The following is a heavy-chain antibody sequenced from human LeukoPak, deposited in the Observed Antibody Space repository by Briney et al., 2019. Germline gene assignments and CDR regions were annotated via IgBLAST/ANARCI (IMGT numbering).Heavy chain of an antibody. CDR2: ISGSGGST. CDR3: ARDFGLTGKVDY. D-gene: IGHD1-20*01. V-gene: IGHV3-23*01. J-gene: IGHJ4*02. Sequence: GGSLRLSCAASGFTFSSYAMTWVRQVPGKGLDWVSVISGSGGSTYYADSVKGRFTISRDNSKNTLYLQMSSLRAEDLAVYYCARDFGLTGKVDYWGQGTLVTVSS. CDR1: GFTFSSYA.